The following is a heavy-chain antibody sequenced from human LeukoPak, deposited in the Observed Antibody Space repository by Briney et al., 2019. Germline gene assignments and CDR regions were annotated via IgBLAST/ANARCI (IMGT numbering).Heavy chain of an antibody. CDR1: GGSISSGDYY. Sequence: PSETLSLTCTVSGGSISSGDYYWSWIRQHPGKGLEWIGYIYYSGNTYFNPSLKSRVTISVDTSKNQFSLMLSSVTAADTAMYYCARVNRANYVGNWGQGTLVTVSS. J-gene: IGHJ4*02. V-gene: IGHV4-31*03. D-gene: IGHD2/OR15-2a*01. CDR3: ARVNRANYVGN. CDR2: IYYSGNT.